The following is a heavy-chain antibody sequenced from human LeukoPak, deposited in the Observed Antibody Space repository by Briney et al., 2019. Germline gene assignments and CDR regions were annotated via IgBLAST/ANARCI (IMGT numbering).Heavy chain of an antibody. CDR2: INTNTGNP. Sequence: ASVKVSCKASGYTFTSYAMNWVRQAPGQGLEWMGWINTNTGNPTYAQGFTGRFVFSLDTSVSTAYLQISSLKAEDTAVYYCARTYYDFWSGYYRDYYMDVWGKGTTVTVSS. CDR3: ARTYYDFWSGYYRDYYMDV. V-gene: IGHV7-4-1*02. D-gene: IGHD3-3*01. J-gene: IGHJ6*03. CDR1: GYTFTSYA.